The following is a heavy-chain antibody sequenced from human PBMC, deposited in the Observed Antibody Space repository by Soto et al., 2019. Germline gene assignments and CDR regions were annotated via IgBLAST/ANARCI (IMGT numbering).Heavy chain of an antibody. CDR3: ARGIKQRYFDWSGADYYYYGMDV. Sequence: HPGGSLRLSCAASGFTFSSYAMHWVRQAPGKGLEWVAVISYDGSNKYYADSVKGRFTISRDNSKNTLYLQMNSLRAEDTAVYYCARGIKQRYFDWSGADYYYYGMDVWGQGTTVTVSS. CDR2: ISYDGSNK. J-gene: IGHJ6*02. CDR1: GFTFSSYA. V-gene: IGHV3-30-3*01. D-gene: IGHD3-9*01.